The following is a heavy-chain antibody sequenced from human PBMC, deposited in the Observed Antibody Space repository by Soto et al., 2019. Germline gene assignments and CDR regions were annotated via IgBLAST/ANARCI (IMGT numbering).Heavy chain of an antibody. J-gene: IGHJ4*02. CDR2: ISSDGVNQ. Sequence: GGSLGLSCAASGFTFGNHAFHWVRQAPGKGLEWVAVISSDGVNQYYADSVKGRFTISRDNSKSTLYLQMSRLSPEDTAVYFFGRGIQLWLRLFDYWGQGA. CDR1: GFTFGNHA. CDR3: GRGIQLWLRLFDY. V-gene: IGHV3-30-3*01. D-gene: IGHD5-18*01.